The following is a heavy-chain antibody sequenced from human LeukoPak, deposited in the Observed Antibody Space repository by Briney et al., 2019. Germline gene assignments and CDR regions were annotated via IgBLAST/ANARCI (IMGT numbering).Heavy chain of an antibody. D-gene: IGHD1-26*01. CDR1: GFTFSSYA. J-gene: IGHJ4*02. V-gene: IGHV3-30-3*01. CDR3: ARDFGSGSYDY. CDR2: ISYDGSNK. Sequence: GGSLRLSCAASGFTFSSYAMSWVRQAPGKGLEWVAVISYDGSNKYYADSVKGRFTISRDNSKNTLYLQMNSLRAEDTAVYYCARDFGSGSYDYWGQGTLVTVSS.